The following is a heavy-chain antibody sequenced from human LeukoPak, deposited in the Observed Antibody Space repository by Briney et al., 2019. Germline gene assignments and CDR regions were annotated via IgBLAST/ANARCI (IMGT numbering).Heavy chain of an antibody. CDR1: GFTFNNYA. D-gene: IGHD3-22*01. CDR2: ISDSGRST. J-gene: IGHJ4*02. CDR3: AKDRGTITMIVVVAVPGPSHFFDC. Sequence: GGSLRLSCAASGFTFNNYAMSWVRQAPGKGLEWVSGISDSGRSTYYADSVKGRFTISRDNSKSTLYLQMDSLRAEDTAAYYCAKDRGTITMIVVVAVPGPSHFFDCWGQGALVTVSS. V-gene: IGHV3-23*01.